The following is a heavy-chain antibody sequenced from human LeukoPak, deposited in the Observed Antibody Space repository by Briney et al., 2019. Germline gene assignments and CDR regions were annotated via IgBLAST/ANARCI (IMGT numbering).Heavy chain of an antibody. CDR1: GFTFSSYA. CDR2: ISYDGSNK. J-gene: IGHJ4*02. D-gene: IGHD6-13*01. CDR3: ARVQAGGYRTADY. V-gene: IGHV3-30*04. Sequence: GGSLRLSCAASGFTFSSYAMHWVRQAPGKGLEWVAVISYDGSNKYYADSVKGRFTISRDNSKNTMYLQMNSLRGEDTAVYYCARVQAGGYRTADYWGQGTLVTVSS.